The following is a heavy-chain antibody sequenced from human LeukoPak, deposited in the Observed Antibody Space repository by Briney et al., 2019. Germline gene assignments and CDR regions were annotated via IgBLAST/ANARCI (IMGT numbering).Heavy chain of an antibody. CDR2: IYYSGNT. CDR3: ARDFDGYLDS. Sequence: SETLSLTCTVSGGSISSYYWSWIRQPPGKGLEWIGYIYYSGNTYYNPSLKSRVFISVDTSKNQFSLRLSSVTAADTAVYYCARDFDGYLDSWGQGTLVTVSS. CDR1: GGSISSYY. J-gene: IGHJ4*02. V-gene: IGHV4-59*12. D-gene: IGHD5-24*01.